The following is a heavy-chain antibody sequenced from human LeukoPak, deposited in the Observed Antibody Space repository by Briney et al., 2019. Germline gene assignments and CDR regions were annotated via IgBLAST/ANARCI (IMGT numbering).Heavy chain of an antibody. Sequence: SETLSLTCAVYGGSFSDYYWSWIRQPPGKGLEWIGEINHSGSTNYNPSLKSRVTISVDTSKNQFSLKLSSVTAADTAVYYCARPTKKQYSGSRHQVPWFDPWGQGTLVTVSS. CDR2: INHSGST. J-gene: IGHJ5*02. V-gene: IGHV4-34*01. CDR3: ARPTKKQYSGSRHQVPWFDP. D-gene: IGHD1-26*01. CDR1: GGSFSDYY.